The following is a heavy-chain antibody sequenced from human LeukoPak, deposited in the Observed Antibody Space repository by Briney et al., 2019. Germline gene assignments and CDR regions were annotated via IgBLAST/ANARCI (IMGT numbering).Heavy chain of an antibody. D-gene: IGHD3-10*01. CDR2: INPSGGST. CDR3: ARARYGSGIPEGDY. V-gene: IGHV1-46*01. J-gene: IGHJ4*02. Sequence: ASVKVSCKASGYTFTSYYMHWVRQAPGQGLEWMGIINPSGGSTSYAQKFQGRVTMTRGMSTSTVYMELNSLRSADTAVYYCARARYGSGIPEGDYWGQGTLVTVSS. CDR1: GYTFTSYY.